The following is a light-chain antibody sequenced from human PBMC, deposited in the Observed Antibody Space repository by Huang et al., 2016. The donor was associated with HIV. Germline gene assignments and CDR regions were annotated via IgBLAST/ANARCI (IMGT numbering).Light chain of an antibody. CDR2: GVS. J-gene: IGKJ1*01. CDR1: PRVSSGY. V-gene: IGKV3-20*01. Sequence: EIVLTQSPGTLSLAPGERATLSCRASPRVSSGYLAWYQKRPGQAHRLLIFGVSTRATGSPDRFIGSGSGTDFNLTISRLEPEDFAVYYCQQYDSSPGTFGQGTKVEIK. CDR3: QQYDSSPGT.